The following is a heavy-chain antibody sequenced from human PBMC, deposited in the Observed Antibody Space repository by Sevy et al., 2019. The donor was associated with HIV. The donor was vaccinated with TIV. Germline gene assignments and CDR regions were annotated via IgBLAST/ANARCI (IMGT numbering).Heavy chain of an antibody. CDR2: IRSSNTI. CDR3: ARDFMGSGNYYRKYYFDY. V-gene: IGHV3-11*01. D-gene: IGHD3-10*01. Sequence: GGSLRLSCAASGFTFSDYSMSWIRQAPGKGLEWVSNIRSSNTIYYADSVKGRFTISRDNAKNSLYLQMNSLRAEDTAVYYCARDFMGSGNYYRKYYFDYWGQGTLVTVSS. CDR1: GFTFSDYS. J-gene: IGHJ4*02.